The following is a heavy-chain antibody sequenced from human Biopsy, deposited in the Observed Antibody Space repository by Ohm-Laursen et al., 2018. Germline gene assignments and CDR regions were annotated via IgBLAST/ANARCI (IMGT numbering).Heavy chain of an antibody. D-gene: IGHD3-22*01. V-gene: IGHV4-61*03. J-gene: IGHJ2*01. CDR3: ARDRGYYSDRTVPGYFDL. CDR1: GVSLSSGPDN. Sequence: TLSLTCTVSGVSLSSGPDNWSWIRQPPGQGLEYIGFIYYSGSTNYNPSLKSRVTISVDTSKNHFSLRLRSVITADTAIYYCARDRGYYSDRTVPGYFDLWGRGTLVTVSS. CDR2: IYYSGST.